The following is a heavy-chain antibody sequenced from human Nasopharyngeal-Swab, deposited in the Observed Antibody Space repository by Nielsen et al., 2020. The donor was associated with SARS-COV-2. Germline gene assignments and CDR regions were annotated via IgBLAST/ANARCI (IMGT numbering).Heavy chain of an antibody. CDR3: AKANYDSSYWYFDL. Sequence: SLNTSCAASGFTFSSYGMHWVRQAPGKGLEWVAVISYDGSNKYYADSVKGRFTISRDNSKNTLYLQMNSLRAEDTAVYYCAKANYDSSYWYFDLWGRGTLVTVSS. D-gene: IGHD3-22*01. CDR1: GFTFSSYG. J-gene: IGHJ2*01. V-gene: IGHV3-30*18. CDR2: ISYDGSNK.